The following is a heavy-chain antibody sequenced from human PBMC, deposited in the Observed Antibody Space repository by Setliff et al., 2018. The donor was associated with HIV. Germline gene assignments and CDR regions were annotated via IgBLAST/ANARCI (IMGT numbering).Heavy chain of an antibody. CDR2: ITISSSYI. CDR1: GFTFSSYS. V-gene: IGHV3-21*01. CDR3: ATEARHHGSALDPFDC. J-gene: IGHJ4*02. D-gene: IGHD1-1*01. Sequence: GGSLRLSCAASGFTFSSYSMNWVRQAPGKGLEWVSSITISSSYIYYADSVKGRFTISRDNAKNSLYLQMNSLRVEDTAVYYCATEARHHGSALDPFDCWGQGTLVTVSS.